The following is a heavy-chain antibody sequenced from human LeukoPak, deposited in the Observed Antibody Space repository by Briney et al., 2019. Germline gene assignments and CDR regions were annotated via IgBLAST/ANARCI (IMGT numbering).Heavy chain of an antibody. J-gene: IGHJ4*02. CDR3: ARGLLGYCSGGSCYHRNYFDY. CDR1: GYSFTTYW. CDR2: IYPGDSDT. V-gene: IGHV5-51*01. D-gene: IGHD2-15*01. Sequence: GESLKISCKGSGYSFTTYWIGWVRQMPGKGLEWMGIIYPGDSDTKYSPSFQGQVTISADKAISTAYLQWSNLKASDTAMYYCARGLLGYCSGGSCYHRNYFDYWGQGTLVTVSS.